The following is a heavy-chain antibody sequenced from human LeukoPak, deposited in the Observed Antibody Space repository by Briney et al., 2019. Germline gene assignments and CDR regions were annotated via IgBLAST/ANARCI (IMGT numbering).Heavy chain of an antibody. V-gene: IGHV3-30*02. Sequence: GGSLRLSCAASGFTFSSYGMHWVRQAPGKGLEWVAFIRYDGSNKYYADSVKGRFTVSRDNSKNTLYLQMNSLRAEDTAVYYCALLYDSSGSDVFDIWGQGTMVTVSS. CDR3: ALLYDSSGSDVFDI. J-gene: IGHJ3*02. CDR2: IRYDGSNK. CDR1: GFTFSSYG. D-gene: IGHD3-22*01.